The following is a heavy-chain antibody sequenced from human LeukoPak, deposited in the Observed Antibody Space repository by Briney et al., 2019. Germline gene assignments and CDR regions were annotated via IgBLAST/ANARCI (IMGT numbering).Heavy chain of an antibody. CDR2: ISSSSSTI. V-gene: IGHV3-48*02. CDR3: ASLQASDY. CDR1: GFTFNSYN. Sequence: PGGSLRLSCAASGFTFNSYNMNWVRQAREKGLEWVSYISSSSSTIYYADSVKGRFTISRDNAKNSLYLQMNSLRDEDTAVYYRASLQASDYWGQGTLVTVSS. J-gene: IGHJ4*02.